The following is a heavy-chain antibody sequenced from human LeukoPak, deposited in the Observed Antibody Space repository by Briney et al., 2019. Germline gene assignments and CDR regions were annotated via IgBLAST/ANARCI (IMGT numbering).Heavy chain of an antibody. Sequence: SETLSLTCAVSGGSIGSGGYSWGWIRQPPGQGLEWVGYIYHGGSTYYNPSLKSRVTISVDTSKSQFSLNLSSVTAADTAVYYCARAKVYDSGSYYVGSWGQGTLVTVSS. D-gene: IGHD3-10*01. J-gene: IGHJ5*02. V-gene: IGHV4-30-2*01. CDR1: GGSIGSGGYS. CDR2: IYHGGST. CDR3: ARAKVYDSGSYYVGS.